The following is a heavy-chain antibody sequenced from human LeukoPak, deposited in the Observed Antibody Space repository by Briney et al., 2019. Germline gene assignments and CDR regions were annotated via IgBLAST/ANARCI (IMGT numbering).Heavy chain of an antibody. D-gene: IGHD6-6*01. Sequence: SVKVSCKASGGTFSSYAISWVRQAPGQGLEWMGGIIPIFGTANYAQKFQGRVTITADESTSTAYMELSSLRSEDTAVYYCARAAYSSFYYYYYGMDVWGQGATVTVSS. J-gene: IGHJ6*02. CDR3: ARAAYSSFYYYYYGMDV. CDR2: IIPIFGTA. V-gene: IGHV1-69*13. CDR1: GGTFSSYA.